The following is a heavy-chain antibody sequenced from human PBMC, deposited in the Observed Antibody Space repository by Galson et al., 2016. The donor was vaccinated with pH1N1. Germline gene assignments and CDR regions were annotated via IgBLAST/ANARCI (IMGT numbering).Heavy chain of an antibody. CDR1: GGSISSGSYY. D-gene: IGHD1-26*01. V-gene: IGHV4-61*09. CDR3: ARVVTWELGYYFDY. Sequence: LSLTCTVSGGSISSGSYYWSWIRQPAGKGLEWIGYIYTSGSTNYNPSLKSRVIISVDTSKNQFSLKLSSVTAAATAVYYCARVVTWELGYYFDYWGQGTLVTVSS. J-gene: IGHJ4*02. CDR2: IYTSGST.